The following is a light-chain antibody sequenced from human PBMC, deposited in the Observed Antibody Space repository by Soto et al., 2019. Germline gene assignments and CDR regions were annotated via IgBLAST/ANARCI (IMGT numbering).Light chain of an antibody. Sequence: EILLTQSPATLSWSPGERATLSCGASQSVSNNYLAWYQQKPCQAPRLLIYGASNRATGIPDRLSGSGSGTEFTLTISRMEPEDFAVYYCQQYGSSGTFGHGTQVDI. CDR1: QSVSNNY. V-gene: IGKV3-20*01. CDR3: QQYGSSGT. J-gene: IGKJ1*01. CDR2: GAS.